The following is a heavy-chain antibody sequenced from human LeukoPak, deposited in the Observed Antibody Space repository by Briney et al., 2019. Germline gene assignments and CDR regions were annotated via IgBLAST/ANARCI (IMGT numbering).Heavy chain of an antibody. V-gene: IGHV3-43D*03. CDR1: GFTFDDYA. CDR2: ISWDGGST. Sequence: PGGSLRLSCAASGFTFDDYAMHWVRQAPGKGLEWVSLISWDGGSTYYADSVKGRFTISRDNAKNSLYLQMNSLRAEDTAVYYCARCPSMAQYYYYYYYIDVWGKGTTVTVSS. D-gene: IGHD6-6*01. J-gene: IGHJ6*03. CDR3: ARCPSMAQYYYYYYYIDV.